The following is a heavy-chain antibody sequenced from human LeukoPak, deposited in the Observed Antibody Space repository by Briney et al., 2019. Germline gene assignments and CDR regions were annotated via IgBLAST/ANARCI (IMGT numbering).Heavy chain of an antibody. V-gene: IGHV3-7*01. CDR2: TKEDGGEK. D-gene: IGHD6-19*01. CDR3: ARRSVAGSLDY. Sequence: PGGSLRLSCAASGFTFSHYWMSWVRQAPGKGLEWVANTKEDGGEKYYVDSVKGRFTISRDNAENSLYLQMNSLRAEDTAVYYCARRSVAGSLDYWGQGTLVTVSS. CDR1: GFTFSHYW. J-gene: IGHJ4*02.